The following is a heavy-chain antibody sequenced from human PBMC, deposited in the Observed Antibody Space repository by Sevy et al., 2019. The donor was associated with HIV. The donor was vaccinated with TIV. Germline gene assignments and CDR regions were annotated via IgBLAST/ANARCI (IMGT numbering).Heavy chain of an antibody. J-gene: IGHJ6*03. CDR3: AKVVPAAIYYYYYMDV. CDR1: GYTFTSYD. Sequence: ASVKVSCKASGYTFTSYDINWVRQATGQGLEWMGWMNPNSGNTGYAQKFQGRVTMTRNTSISTAYMELSSLRSEDTAVYYCAKVVPAAIYYYYYMDVWGKGTTVTVSS. CDR2: MNPNSGNT. V-gene: IGHV1-8*01. D-gene: IGHD2-2*02.